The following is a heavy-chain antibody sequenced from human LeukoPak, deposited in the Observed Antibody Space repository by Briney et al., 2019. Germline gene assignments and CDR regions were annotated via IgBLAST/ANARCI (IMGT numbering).Heavy chain of an antibody. CDR3: ARDQHYATDY. J-gene: IGHJ4*02. Sequence: ASVKVSCKASGYMFINYNMQWVRQAPGQGLEWMGMVSASGANTKYAQKFRGRVTMTSDTSTSTVYMELSSLISDDTAVYYCARDQHYATDYWGQGTLVTVYS. D-gene: IGHD2-2*01. CDR1: GYMFINYN. V-gene: IGHV1-46*03. CDR2: VSASGANT.